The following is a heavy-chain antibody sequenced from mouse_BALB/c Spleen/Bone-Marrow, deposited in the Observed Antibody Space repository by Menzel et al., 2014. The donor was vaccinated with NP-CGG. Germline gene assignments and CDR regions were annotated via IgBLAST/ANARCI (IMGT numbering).Heavy chain of an antibody. D-gene: IGHD1-1*01. CDR1: GYTFTSCY. J-gene: IGHJ1*01. V-gene: IGHV1S81*02. CDR2: INPSNGGT. Sequence: QVQLQQSGAELVKPGASVKLSCKASGYTFTSCYMYWVKQRPGQGLVWIGEINPSNGGTNFNEKFKSKATLTVDKSSNTAYVQLSSLTSEDSAVYHYTRSNYGYWFFDVWGAGTTVTVSS. CDR3: TRSNYGYWFFDV.